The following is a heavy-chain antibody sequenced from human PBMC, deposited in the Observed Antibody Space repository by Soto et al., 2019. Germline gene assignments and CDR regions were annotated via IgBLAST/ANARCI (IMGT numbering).Heavy chain of an antibody. CDR2: IYYSGST. Sequence: SETLSLTCTVSGGSISSYYWSWIRQPPGKGLEWIGYIYYSGSTNYNPSLKSRVTISVDTSKNQFSLKLSSVTAADTAVYYCARKGPLGELSSGAFDIWGQGTMVTVSS. D-gene: IGHD3-16*02. V-gene: IGHV4-59*08. CDR3: ARKGPLGELSSGAFDI. J-gene: IGHJ3*02. CDR1: GGSISSYY.